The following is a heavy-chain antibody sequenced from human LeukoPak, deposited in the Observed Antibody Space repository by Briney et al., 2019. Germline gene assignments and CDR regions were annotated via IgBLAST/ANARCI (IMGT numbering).Heavy chain of an antibody. D-gene: IGHD3-10*01. CDR2: IKQDGSEK. CDR3: ARDTQKVRFGELLRYFDY. J-gene: IGHJ4*02. CDR1: GFTFSSYW. Sequence: PGGSLRLSCAASGFTFSSYWMSWVRQAPGKGLEWVANIKQDGSEKYYVDSVKGRFTISRDNAKNSLYLQTNSLRAEDTAVYYCARDTQKVRFGELLRYFDYWGQGTLVTVSS. V-gene: IGHV3-7*01.